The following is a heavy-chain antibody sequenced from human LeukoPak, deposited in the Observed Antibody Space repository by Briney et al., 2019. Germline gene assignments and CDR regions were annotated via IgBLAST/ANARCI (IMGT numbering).Heavy chain of an antibody. CDR1: GFTFSSYE. D-gene: IGHD6-13*01. J-gene: IGHJ4*02. V-gene: IGHV3-48*03. CDR2: ISTSGTTI. Sequence: GGSLRLSCAASGFTFSSYEMNWVRQAPGKGLEWVSYISTSGTTIYYADSVKGRFTISRDNAKNSLYLQMNSLRAEDTAVYYCARDGSSSYYGGFDCWGQGTLATVSS. CDR3: ARDGSSSYYGGFDC.